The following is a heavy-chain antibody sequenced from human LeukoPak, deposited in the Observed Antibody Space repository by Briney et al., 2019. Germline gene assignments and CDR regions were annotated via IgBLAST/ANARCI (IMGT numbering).Heavy chain of an antibody. CDR1: GYTFTSYY. D-gene: IGHD3-22*01. J-gene: IGHJ4*02. CDR2: INPSGGST. V-gene: IGHV1-46*01. CDR3: ALLPGYYDSSGQRVDY. Sequence: ASVKVSCKASGYTFTSYYMHWVRQAPGQGLEWMGIINPSGGSTSYAQKFQGRVTMTRDTSTSTVYMELSSLRSEDTAVYYCALLPGYYDSSGQRVDYWGQGTLVTVSS.